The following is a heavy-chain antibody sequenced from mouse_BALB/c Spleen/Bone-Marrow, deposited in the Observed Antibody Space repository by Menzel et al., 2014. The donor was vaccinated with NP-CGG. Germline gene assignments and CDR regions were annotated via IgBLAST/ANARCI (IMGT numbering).Heavy chain of an antibody. J-gene: IGHJ4*01. CDR2: INPDSSTI. Sequence: EVQGVESGGGLVQPGRSLKLSCAASGFDFSGYWMSWVRQAPGKGLEWIGEINPDSSTINYTPSLKDKFIISRDNAKNTPYLQMSKVRSEDTALYYCARLGYYGVMAYWGQGTSVTVSS. D-gene: IGHD1-1*01. V-gene: IGHV4-1*02. CDR1: GFDFSGYW. CDR3: ARLGYYGVMAY.